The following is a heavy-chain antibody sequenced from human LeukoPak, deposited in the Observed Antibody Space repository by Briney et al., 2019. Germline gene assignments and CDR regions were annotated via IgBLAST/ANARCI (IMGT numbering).Heavy chain of an antibody. CDR2: IKQDGSEK. Sequence: GGSLRLSCAASGFTFSSNWMSWVRQAPGKGLEWVANIKQDGSEKYYVDSVKGRFTISRDNAKNSLYLQMNSLRAEDAAVYYCARSAYCTNGVCYPPDYWGQGTLVTVSS. CDR1: GFTFSSNW. D-gene: IGHD2-8*01. V-gene: IGHV3-7*01. J-gene: IGHJ4*02. CDR3: ARSAYCTNGVCYPPDY.